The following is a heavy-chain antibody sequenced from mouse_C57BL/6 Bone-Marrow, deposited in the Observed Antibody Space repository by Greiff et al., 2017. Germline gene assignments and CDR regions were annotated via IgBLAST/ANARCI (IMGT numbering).Heavy chain of an antibody. D-gene: IGHD1-1*01. Sequence: QVQLQQSGAELVRPGASVTLSCKASGYTFTDYEMHWVKQTPVHGLEWIGAIDPETGGTAYTQKFKGKAILTADKSSSTAYMELRSLTSEDSAVYYSITTVVATRWYFDVWGTGTTVTVSS. CDR2: IDPETGGT. V-gene: IGHV1-15*01. J-gene: IGHJ1*03. CDR3: ITTVVATRWYFDV. CDR1: GYTFTDYE.